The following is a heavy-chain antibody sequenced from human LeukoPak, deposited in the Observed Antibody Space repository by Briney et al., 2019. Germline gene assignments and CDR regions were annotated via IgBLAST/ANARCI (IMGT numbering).Heavy chain of an antibody. CDR3: ARMTGGSDGLDM. J-gene: IGHJ3*02. D-gene: IGHD2-15*01. V-gene: IGHV3-48*01. CDR2: ISNSSSSI. Sequence: GGSLRLSCAASGFTFSRNSMNWVRQAPGKGLEWVSYISNSSSSIYYADSVRGRFTISRDNAKNSLYLQMNSLRAEDTAVYYRARMTGGSDGLDMWDQGTMVTVYS. CDR1: GFTFSRNS.